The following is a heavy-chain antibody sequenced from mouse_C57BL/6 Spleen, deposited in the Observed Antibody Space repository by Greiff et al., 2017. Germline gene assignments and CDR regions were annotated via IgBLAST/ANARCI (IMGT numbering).Heavy chain of an antibody. J-gene: IGHJ4*01. CDR3: ERYKGIYAMDY. Sequence: EVKLLESGGGLVQPGGSLSLSCAASGFTFTDYYMRWVRQPPGKALEWLGFIRNKDNGYTTEYSSSVKGRFTISRDNSQSILYLQMNALRAEDSATYDCERYKGIYAMDYWGQGTSVTVSS. V-gene: IGHV7-3*01. CDR1: GFTFTDYY. CDR2: IRNKDNGYTT.